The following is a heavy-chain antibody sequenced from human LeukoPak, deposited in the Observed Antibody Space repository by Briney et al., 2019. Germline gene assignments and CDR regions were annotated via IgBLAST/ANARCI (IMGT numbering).Heavy chain of an antibody. Sequence: PGGSLRLSCAASGFTFSTYAMHWVRQAPGKGLEWVTVISDDGSTKHYTYSVKGRFTISRDNSKSTLYLQMNSLGTEDTAIYYCAREVTVDGAYFDYWGQGTLVTVSS. J-gene: IGHJ4*02. D-gene: IGHD6-19*01. CDR2: ISDDGSTK. CDR1: GFTFSTYA. V-gene: IGHV3-30-3*01. CDR3: AREVTVDGAYFDY.